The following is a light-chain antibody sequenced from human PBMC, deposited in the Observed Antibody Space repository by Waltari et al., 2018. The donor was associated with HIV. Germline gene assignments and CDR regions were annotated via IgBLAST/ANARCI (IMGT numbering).Light chain of an antibody. Sequence: DIQLAQSPSSLSASIGDRITITCQASQDISNYLNWYQHKPGKAPKLLIYDASNLQTVFPSRFSGSGSWTDFTFTITSLQPEDFATYYCQQFDHLPYTFGQGTRLEIK. CDR3: QQFDHLPYT. J-gene: IGKJ2*01. CDR1: QDISNY. CDR2: DAS. V-gene: IGKV1-33*01.